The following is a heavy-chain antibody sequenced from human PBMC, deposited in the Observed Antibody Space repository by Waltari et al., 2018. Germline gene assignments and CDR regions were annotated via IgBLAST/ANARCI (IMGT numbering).Heavy chain of an antibody. CDR3: AGSHSREYYYMDV. CDR2: ITYDGRNQ. J-gene: IGHJ6*03. D-gene: IGHD6-13*01. Sequence: QTQLVESGGGVVQPGRSLRLSCAAAGLPFRRYVMHWVRQAPGKGLEWVAVITYDGRNQFYADFVKGRFTISRDNSKNTLYLQINSLRAEDAAVYYCAGSHSREYYYMDVWGKGTTVTVSS. CDR1: GLPFRRYV. V-gene: IGHV3-30*04.